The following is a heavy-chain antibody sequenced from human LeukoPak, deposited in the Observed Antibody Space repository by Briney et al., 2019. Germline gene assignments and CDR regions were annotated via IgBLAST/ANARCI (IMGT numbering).Heavy chain of an antibody. Sequence: RGESLKISCKGSGYSFTNYWNGWVRQMPGKGLERMAIVYPSDSDTRYCPSFQGQVTVSADKSISTVYLQWSSLKASDTAMYYCARHRSDSSSSPIDYWGQGTLVTVSS. J-gene: IGHJ4*02. CDR1: GYSFTNYW. CDR3: ARHRSDSSSSPIDY. V-gene: IGHV5-51*01. CDR2: VYPSDSDT. D-gene: IGHD6-6*01.